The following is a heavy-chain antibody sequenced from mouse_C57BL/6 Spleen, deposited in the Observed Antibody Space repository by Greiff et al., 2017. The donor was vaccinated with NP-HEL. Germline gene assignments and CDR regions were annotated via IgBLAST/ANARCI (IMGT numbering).Heavy chain of an antibody. Sequence: EVKLQESGPELVKPGASVKISCKASGYSFTDYNMNWVKQSNGKSLEWIGVINPNSGNTRYNQKFKDKATLTVDQSSSTAYMQLNSLTSEDSAVYYCARSGYYCSSCDWFAYWGQGTLVTVSA. CDR3: ARSGYYCSSCDWFAY. V-gene: IGHV1-39*01. J-gene: IGHJ3*01. CDR1: GYSFTDYN. D-gene: IGHD1-1*01. CDR2: INPNSGNT.